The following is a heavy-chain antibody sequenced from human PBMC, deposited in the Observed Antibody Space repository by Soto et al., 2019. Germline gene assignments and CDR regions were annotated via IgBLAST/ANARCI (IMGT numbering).Heavy chain of an antibody. CDR3: ARATAAGNGRRVDV. D-gene: IGHD6-13*01. V-gene: IGHV1-46*02. Sequence: ASVKVSCKAPGYTFNTYYIHWVRQAPGQGLEWMGMINPSGGSTTYAQKFQGRVTMTRDTSTSTVYMDLNSLRSEDTAIYYCARATAAGNGRRVDVWGQGTTVTVSS. CDR2: INPSGGST. CDR1: GYTFNTYY. J-gene: IGHJ6*02.